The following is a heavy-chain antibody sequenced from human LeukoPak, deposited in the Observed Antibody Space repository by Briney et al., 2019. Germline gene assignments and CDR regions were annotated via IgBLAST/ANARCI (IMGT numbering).Heavy chain of an antibody. CDR1: GYTFTDYY. J-gene: IGHJ4*02. D-gene: IGHD3-10*01. V-gene: IGHV1-2*02. CDR2: INPNSGGT. Sequence: GASVKVSCKASGYTFTDYYMHWVRQAPGQGLEWMGWINPNSGGTYYAQQFQGRVTMTRDTSISTAYMELSRLTSDDTAVYYCARESIYYYGPGSYSKTFDYWGQGTLVTVSS. CDR3: ARESIYYYGPGSYSKTFDY.